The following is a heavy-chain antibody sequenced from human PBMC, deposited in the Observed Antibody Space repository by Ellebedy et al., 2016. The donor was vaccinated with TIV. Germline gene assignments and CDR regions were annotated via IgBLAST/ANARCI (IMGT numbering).Heavy chain of an antibody. Sequence: GESLKISCAASGFTFSSYAMHWVRQAPGKGLEWVAVISYDGSNKYYADSVKGQFTISRDNSKNTLYLQMNSLRAEHTAVYYCARDHIVVVPAANAFEIWGQGTMVTVSS. CDR3: ARDHIVVVPAANAFEI. CDR2: ISYDGSNK. CDR1: GFTFSSYA. V-gene: IGHV3-30*01. J-gene: IGHJ3*02. D-gene: IGHD2-2*01.